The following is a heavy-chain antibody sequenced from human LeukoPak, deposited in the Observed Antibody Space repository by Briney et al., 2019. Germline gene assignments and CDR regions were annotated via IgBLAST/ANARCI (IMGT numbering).Heavy chain of an antibody. D-gene: IGHD6-6*01. CDR2: INHSGST. J-gene: IGHJ4*02. CDR1: GGSISSYY. Sequence: SETLSLTCTVSGGSISSYYWSWIRQPPGKGLEWIGEINHSGSTNYNPSLKSRVTISVDTSKNQFSLKLSSVTAADTAVYYCARGRQLVSLWGQGTLVTVSS. CDR3: ARGRQLVSL. V-gene: IGHV4-34*01.